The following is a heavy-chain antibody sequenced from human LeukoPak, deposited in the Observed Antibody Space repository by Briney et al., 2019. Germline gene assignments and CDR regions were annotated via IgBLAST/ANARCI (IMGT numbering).Heavy chain of an antibody. CDR3: ARVPVYDFWSGYYGYFDY. D-gene: IGHD3-3*01. Sequence: ASVKVSCKASGGTFSSYAISWVRQAPGQGLEWMGRIIPILGIANYAQKFQGKVTITADKSTSTAYMELSSLRSEDTAVYYCARVPVYDFWSGYYGYFDYWGQGTLVTVSS. J-gene: IGHJ4*02. CDR2: IIPILGIA. CDR1: GGTFSSYA. V-gene: IGHV1-69*04.